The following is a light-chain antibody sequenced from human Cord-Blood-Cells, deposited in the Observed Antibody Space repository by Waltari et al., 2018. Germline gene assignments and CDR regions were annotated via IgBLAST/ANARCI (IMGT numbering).Light chain of an antibody. Sequence: IQMTQSPSSLSASVGDRVTITCRASQSISSYLNWYQQKPGKAPELLVYAASSLQSGVPSRFSGRGSVTDFTLTISSLQPEDFATYYCQQSYSTPWTFGQGTKVEIK. J-gene: IGKJ1*01. CDR2: AAS. CDR3: QQSYSTPWT. V-gene: IGKV1-39*01. CDR1: QSISSY.